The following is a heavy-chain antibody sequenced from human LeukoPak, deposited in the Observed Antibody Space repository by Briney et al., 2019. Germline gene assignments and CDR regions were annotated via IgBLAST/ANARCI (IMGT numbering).Heavy chain of an antibody. D-gene: IGHD3-22*01. Sequence: PGGSLRLSCAASGFTFSSYSMNWVRQAPGKGLEWVSSISSSSSYIYYADSVKGRFTISRDNAKNSLYLQMNSLRAEDTAVYYCARLPGYYYDSSGYLDYWGQGTLVTVSS. CDR1: GFTFSSYS. CDR2: ISSSSSYI. V-gene: IGHV3-21*01. CDR3: ARLPGYYYDSSGYLDY. J-gene: IGHJ4*02.